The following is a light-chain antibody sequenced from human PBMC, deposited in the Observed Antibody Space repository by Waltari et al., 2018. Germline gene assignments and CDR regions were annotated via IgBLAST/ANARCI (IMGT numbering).Light chain of an antibody. V-gene: IGLV2-14*03. CDR1: NSDVGAYQY. Sequence: QSALTQPASVSGSPGQSITISCTGTNSDVGAYQYVSWYQQNPGKAPKLILFDVSRRPSGVSYRFSGSKSGSTASLTISGLQAGDEADYYCSSYTTSATWVFGGGTRVAVL. J-gene: IGLJ3*02. CDR3: SSYTTSATWV. CDR2: DVS.